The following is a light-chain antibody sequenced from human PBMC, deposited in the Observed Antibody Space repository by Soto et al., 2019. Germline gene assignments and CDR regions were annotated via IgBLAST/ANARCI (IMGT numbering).Light chain of an antibody. CDR3: QHSYSTPT. V-gene: IGKV1-39*01. Sequence: DIQMTQSPSSLSASVGDRVTITCRASQSISSYLNWYQQKPGKAPKLLIYAASSLQSGVPSRFSGSGSGTDFTLTISSLQPEDFATYYCQHSYSTPTFGQGTKLDIK. J-gene: IGKJ1*01. CDR1: QSISSY. CDR2: AAS.